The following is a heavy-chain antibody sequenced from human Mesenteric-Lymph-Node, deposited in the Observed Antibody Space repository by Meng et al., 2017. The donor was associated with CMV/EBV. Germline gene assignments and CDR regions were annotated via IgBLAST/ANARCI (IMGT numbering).Heavy chain of an antibody. V-gene: IGHV4-59*01. J-gene: IGHJ5*02. D-gene: IGHD3-10*01. CDR1: GGSISSYY. CDR3: ARDRDSFGSHWFDA. Sequence: SETLSLTCTVSGGSISSYYWAWIRQPPGKGLEWIGYIYYSGSTDYNPSLRSRVTISIDMSNNLFSLNLSSVTAADTAVYFCARDRDSFGSHWFDAWGQGTLVTVSS. CDR2: IYYSGST.